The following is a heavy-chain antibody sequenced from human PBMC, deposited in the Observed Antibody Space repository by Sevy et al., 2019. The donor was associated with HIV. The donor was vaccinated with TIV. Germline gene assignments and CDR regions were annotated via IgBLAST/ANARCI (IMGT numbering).Heavy chain of an antibody. Sequence: GGSLRLSCVVSGLTFSSDSMNWVRQAPGKGLEWLAYISSSSRTIYYADSVEGRFTISRDNDKKSVFLQMNNLRDEDSATYYCARDVDTQFVRSFVSWGQGTLVTGSS. CDR2: ISSSSRTI. V-gene: IGHV3-48*02. J-gene: IGHJ4*02. CDR1: GLTFSSDS. D-gene: IGHD5-18*01. CDR3: ARDVDTQFVRSFVS.